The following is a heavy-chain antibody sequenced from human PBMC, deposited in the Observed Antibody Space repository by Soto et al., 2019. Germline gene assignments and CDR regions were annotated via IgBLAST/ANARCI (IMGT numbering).Heavy chain of an antibody. Sequence: QVQPVESGGGVVQPGRSLRLSCAASGFTFSSYAMHWVRQAPGKGLEWVAVISYDGSNKYYADSVKGRFTISRDNSKNTLYLQMNSLRAEDTAVYYCARDRMEWELLHYFDYWGQGTLVTVSS. D-gene: IGHD1-26*01. J-gene: IGHJ4*02. V-gene: IGHV3-30-3*01. CDR3: ARDRMEWELLHYFDY. CDR1: GFTFSSYA. CDR2: ISYDGSNK.